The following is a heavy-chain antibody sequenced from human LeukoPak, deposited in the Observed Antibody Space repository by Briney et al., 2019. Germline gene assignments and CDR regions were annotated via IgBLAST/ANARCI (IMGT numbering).Heavy chain of an antibody. J-gene: IGHJ4*02. CDR1: GFTFSSYA. CDR3: ASRVRQWLVSDFDY. D-gene: IGHD6-19*01. V-gene: IGHV3-30-3*01. Sequence: PGGSLRLSCAASGFTFSSYAMHWVRQAPGKGLEWVAVISYDGSNKYYADSVKGRFTISRDNSKNTLYLQMNSLRAEDTAVYYCASRVRQWLVSDFDYWGQGTLVTVSS. CDR2: ISYDGSNK.